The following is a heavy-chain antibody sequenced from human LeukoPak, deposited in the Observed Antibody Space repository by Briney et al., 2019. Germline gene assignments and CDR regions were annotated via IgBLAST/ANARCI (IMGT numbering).Heavy chain of an antibody. CDR1: GFTFSSYG. CDR3: AKDPKRYCTSASCQGYFDY. CDR2: IWYDGNHK. J-gene: IGHJ4*02. V-gene: IGHV3-33*06. D-gene: IGHD2-2*01. Sequence: GGSLRLSCAASGFTFSSYGMHWVRQAPGKGLEWVAIIWYDGNHKYYVDSVKGRFTISRDNSKNTLYLQMDSLRAEDTAVYYCAKDPKRYCTSASCQGYFDYWGQGTLVTVSS.